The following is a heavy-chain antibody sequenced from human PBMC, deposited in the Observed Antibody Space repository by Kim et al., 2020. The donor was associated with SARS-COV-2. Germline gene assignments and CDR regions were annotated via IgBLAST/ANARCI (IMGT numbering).Heavy chain of an antibody. CDR2: IYTSGST. Sequence: SETLSLTCTVSGGSISSGSYYWSWIRQPAGKGLEWIGRIYTSGSTNYNPSLKSRVTISVDTSKNQFSLKLSSVTAADTAVYYCARDLIMITFGGVGWFDPWGQGTLVTVSS. V-gene: IGHV4-61*02. CDR3: ARDLIMITFGGVGWFDP. D-gene: IGHD3-16*01. J-gene: IGHJ5*02. CDR1: GGSISSGSYY.